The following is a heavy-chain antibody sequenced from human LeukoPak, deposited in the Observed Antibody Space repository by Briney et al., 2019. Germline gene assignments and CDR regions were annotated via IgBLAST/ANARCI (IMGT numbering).Heavy chain of an antibody. D-gene: IGHD6-19*01. V-gene: IGHV3-30*02. CDR3: AMGPSGYSSGWFYYFDS. CDR2: MRYDGSDK. Sequence: GGSLRLSCAASGFTFNTYGMHWVRQAPGKGLEWVTFMRYDGSDKYYAESVKGRFTISRDNSKNTLYLRMNSLRAEDTAVYYCAMGPSGYSSGWFYYFDSWGQGTLVTVSS. J-gene: IGHJ4*01. CDR1: GFTFNTYG.